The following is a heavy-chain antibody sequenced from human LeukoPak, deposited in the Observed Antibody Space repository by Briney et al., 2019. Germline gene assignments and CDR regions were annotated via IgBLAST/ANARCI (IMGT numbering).Heavy chain of an antibody. D-gene: IGHD3-10*01. CDR3: ARGSLWFGKV. J-gene: IGHJ4*02. CDR2: MNPNSGNT. V-gene: IGHV1-8*01. Sequence: EWMGWMNPNSGNTGYAQKFQGRVTMTRNTSISTAYMELSSLRSEDTAVYYCARGSLWFGKVWGQGTLVTVSS.